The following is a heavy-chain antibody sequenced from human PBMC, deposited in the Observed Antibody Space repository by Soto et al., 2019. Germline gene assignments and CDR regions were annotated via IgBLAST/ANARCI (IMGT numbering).Heavy chain of an antibody. CDR3: ARRYAGNFDY. J-gene: IGHJ4*02. CDR2: IYYSGST. Sequence: QVQLQESGPGLVKPSETLSLTCTVSGGSISSYYWSWIRQPPGKGLEWIGYIYYSGSTNYNPSLQSRASISVDTSKNQFSLKLTSVTAADTAVYYCARRYAGNFDYWGQGTLVTVSS. V-gene: IGHV4-59*01. CDR1: GGSISSYY. D-gene: IGHD2-8*01.